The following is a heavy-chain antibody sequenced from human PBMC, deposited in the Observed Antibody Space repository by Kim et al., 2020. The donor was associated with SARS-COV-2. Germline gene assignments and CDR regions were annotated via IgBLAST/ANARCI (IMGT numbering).Heavy chain of an antibody. CDR1: GFNFNIYP. CDR3: ARWLNTAYQYFDN. Sequence: GGSLRLSCTASGFNFNIYPMSWVRQAPGMGLEWVSEISAGGSTTYYAESVEGRFTTSRDNSKNTLYLQMNSLRAEDTAVYHCARWLNTAYQYFDNWGLGT. V-gene: IGHV3-23*01. D-gene: IGHD2-2*01. CDR2: ISAGGSTT. J-gene: IGHJ4*02.